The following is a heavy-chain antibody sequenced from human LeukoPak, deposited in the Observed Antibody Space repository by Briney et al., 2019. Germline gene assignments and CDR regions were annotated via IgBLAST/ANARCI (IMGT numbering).Heavy chain of an antibody. CDR1: GFTFSDYY. V-gene: IGHV3-11*04. D-gene: IGHD6-13*01. CDR3: ASEVALEYYSSWYYMDV. Sequence: GGSLRLSCAASGFTFSDYYMSWIRQAPGKGLEWVSYISSSGSTIYYADSVKGRFTISRDNAKNSLYLQMNSLGAEDTAVYYCASEVALEYYSSWYYMDVWGKGTTVTVSS. CDR2: ISSSGSTI. J-gene: IGHJ6*03.